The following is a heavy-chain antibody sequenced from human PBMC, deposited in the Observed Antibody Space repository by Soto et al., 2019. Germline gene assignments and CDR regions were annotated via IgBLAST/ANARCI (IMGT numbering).Heavy chain of an antibody. Sequence: SETLSLTCTVSGGSMSSYYWTWLRQSPGRGLEWIGYISYSGSTYYNPSLKSRVTISADTSKNQFSLRMNSMIAADTAVYYCARADPDASVGYWGQGTLVTVSS. D-gene: IGHD2-15*01. CDR2: ISYSGST. V-gene: IGHV4-59*01. CDR1: GGSMSSYY. J-gene: IGHJ4*02. CDR3: ARADPDASVGY.